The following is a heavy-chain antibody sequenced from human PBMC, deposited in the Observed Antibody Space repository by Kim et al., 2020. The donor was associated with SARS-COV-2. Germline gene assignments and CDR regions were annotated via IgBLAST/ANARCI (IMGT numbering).Heavy chain of an antibody. J-gene: IGHJ5*02. CDR2: INPSGGST. CDR1: GYTFTSYY. V-gene: IGHV1-46*01. D-gene: IGHD2-21*01. CDR3: ARDIYCGGDCPSEDWFDP. Sequence: ASVKVSCKASGYTFTSYYMHWVRQAPGQGLEWMGIINPSGGSTSYAQKFQGRVTMTRDTSTSTVYMELSSLRSEDTAVYYCARDIYCGGDCPSEDWFDPWGQGTLVTVSS.